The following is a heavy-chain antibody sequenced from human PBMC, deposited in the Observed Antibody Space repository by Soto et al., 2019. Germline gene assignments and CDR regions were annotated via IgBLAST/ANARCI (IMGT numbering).Heavy chain of an antibody. J-gene: IGHJ3*01. V-gene: IGHV3-23*01. CDR1: GFTLSSYA. CDR2: MSGSGGST. CDR3: AKVRSSRWTSDAFDV. D-gene: IGHD6-19*01. Sequence: EVQVLESGGGLVQPGESLRLSCAASGFTLSSYAMSWVRQAPGKGLEWVSRMSGSGGSTSYADSVKGRFTISRDNSKNTLYLQMNSLSAEDTAVYYCAKVRSSRWTSDAFDVWGQGTMVTVSS.